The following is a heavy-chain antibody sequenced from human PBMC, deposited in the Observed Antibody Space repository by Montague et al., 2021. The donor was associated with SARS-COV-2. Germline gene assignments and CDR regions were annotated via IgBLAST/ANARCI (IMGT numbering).Heavy chain of an antibody. CDR2: IYYNTGNT. CDR1: GGSISDYY. Sequence: SETLSLTCSVSGGSISDYYWNWIRQPPGKGLEWIGYIYYNTGNTXYNPPLKSRVTISLDTSKNQFSLNLRSVTAADTALYFCARGTGYDYYFDCWGLGTLVTVSS. CDR3: ARGTGYDYYFDC. D-gene: IGHD5-12*01. V-gene: IGHV4-59*01. J-gene: IGHJ4*02.